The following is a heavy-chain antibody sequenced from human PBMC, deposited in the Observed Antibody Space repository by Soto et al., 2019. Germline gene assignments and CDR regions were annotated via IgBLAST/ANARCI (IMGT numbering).Heavy chain of an antibody. CDR3: ATSNPRSGYSYGSIDY. J-gene: IGHJ4*02. Sequence: PGGSLRLSCAASGFTFSSYAMSWVRQAPGKGLEWVSAISGSGGSTYYADSVKGRFTISRDNSKNTLYLQMNSLRAEDTAVYYCATSNPRSGYSYGSIDYWGQGTLVTVSS. CDR2: ISGSGGST. CDR1: GFTFSSYA. V-gene: IGHV3-23*01. D-gene: IGHD5-18*01.